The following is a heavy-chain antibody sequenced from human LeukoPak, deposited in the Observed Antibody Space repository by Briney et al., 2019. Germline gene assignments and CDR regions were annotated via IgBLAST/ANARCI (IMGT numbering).Heavy chain of an antibody. J-gene: IGHJ4*02. CDR2: INPNTGGT. CDR3: ARPLTAGWYGAY. D-gene: IGHD6-19*01. Sequence: GASVKVSCKASGYTFTDHFIHWVRQAPGQGLEWMGWINPNTGGTNYVQNFQGRVSMARDTSISTVYMELSSLRSDDTAVYYCARPLTAGWYGAYWGQGSLVTVSS. V-gene: IGHV1-2*02. CDR1: GYTFTDHF.